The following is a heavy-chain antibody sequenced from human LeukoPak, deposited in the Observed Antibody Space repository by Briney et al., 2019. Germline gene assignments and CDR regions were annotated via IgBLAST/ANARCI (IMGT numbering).Heavy chain of an antibody. CDR2: ISYDGNIK. CDR1: GFTFSTYG. V-gene: IGHV3-30*03. CDR3: ARGGLYCSSTTCYVNYFDY. J-gene: IGHJ4*02. D-gene: IGHD2-2*01. Sequence: QPGRSLRLSCAASGFTFSTYGMHGVRKAPGKGLEWVAIISYDGNIKYYADSVKGRFTISRDNSKNTLFLQMNSLRAEDTAVYYCARGGLYCSSTTCYVNYFDYWGQGTLVTVSS.